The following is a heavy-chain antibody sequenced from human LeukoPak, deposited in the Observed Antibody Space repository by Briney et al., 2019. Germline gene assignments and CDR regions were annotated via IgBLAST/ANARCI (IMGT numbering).Heavy chain of an antibody. CDR2: IKQDGSEK. J-gene: IGHJ4*02. D-gene: IGHD6-13*01. CDR1: GFTFSSYE. V-gene: IGHV3-7*01. CDR3: ARDSISSSWYVYSSQGFDY. Sequence: HPGGSLRLSCAASGFTFSSYEMNWVRQAPGKGLEWVANIKQDGSEKYYVDSVKGRFTISRDNAKNSLYLQMNSLRAEDTAVYYCARDSISSSWYVYSSQGFDYWGQGTLVTVSS.